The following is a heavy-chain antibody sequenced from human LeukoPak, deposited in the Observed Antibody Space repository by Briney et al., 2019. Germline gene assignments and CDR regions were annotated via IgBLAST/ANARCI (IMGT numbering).Heavy chain of an antibody. CDR3: ASFDGDYGDYADY. CDR2: INHSGST. D-gene: IGHD4-17*01. V-gene: IGHV4-34*01. CDR1: GGSFSGYY. J-gene: IGHJ4*02. Sequence: SETLSLTCAVYGGSFSGYYWSWIRQPPGKGLEWIGEINHSGSTNYNPSLKSRVTISVDTSKNQFSLKLSSVTAADTAVYYCASFDGDYGDYADYWGQGTLVTVSS.